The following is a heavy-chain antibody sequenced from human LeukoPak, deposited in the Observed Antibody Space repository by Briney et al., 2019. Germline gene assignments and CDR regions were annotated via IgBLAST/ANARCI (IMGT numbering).Heavy chain of an antibody. CDR3: AKESMIVSYFDY. CDR1: GFTFSDYY. J-gene: IGHJ4*02. Sequence: GGSLRLSCAASGFTFSDYYMSWVRQAPGKGLEWVSAISGSGGSTYYADSVKGRFTISRDNSKNTLYLQMNSLRAEDTAVYYCAKESMIVSYFDYWGQGTLVTVSS. CDR2: ISGSGGST. D-gene: IGHD3-22*01. V-gene: IGHV3-23*01.